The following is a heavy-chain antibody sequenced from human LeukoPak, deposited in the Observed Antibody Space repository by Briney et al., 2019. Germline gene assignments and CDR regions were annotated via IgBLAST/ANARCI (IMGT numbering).Heavy chain of an antibody. V-gene: IGHV3-11*01. Sequence: GWSLRLSCAASGFTFSDYYMTWIRQTPGKGLEWVSYISISGTTTFYVDSVKGRFTISRDNTKNSLYLQMNSLRAEDTAMYYCARGTMASDFWGQGTLVTVSS. D-gene: IGHD3-10*01. CDR2: ISISGTTT. CDR3: ARGTMASDF. J-gene: IGHJ4*02. CDR1: GFTFSDYY.